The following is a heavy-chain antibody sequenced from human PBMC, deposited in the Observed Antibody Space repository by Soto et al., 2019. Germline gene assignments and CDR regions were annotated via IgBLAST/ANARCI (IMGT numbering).Heavy chain of an antibody. CDR2: IYWHDDK. J-gene: IGHJ4*02. CDR1: GFSLSTTGVG. D-gene: IGHD3-16*01. CDR3: AHRGGATVGLYYFDY. Sequence: SGPTLVNPTQTLTLTCTSSGFSLSTTGVGVSWIRQPPGKALEWLALIYWHDDKRYSPSLKSRLTITKDTSKNQVVLTMTNMDPVGTATYYCAHRGGATVGLYYFDYWGQGALVTVSS. V-gene: IGHV2-5*01.